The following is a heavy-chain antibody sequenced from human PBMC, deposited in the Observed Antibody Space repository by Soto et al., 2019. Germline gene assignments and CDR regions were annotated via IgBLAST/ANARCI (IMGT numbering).Heavy chain of an antibody. CDR1: GLIFSDFA. J-gene: IGHJ4*02. V-gene: IGHV3-23*01. Sequence: EVQLLESGGGLVQPGGSLTLSCAASGLIFSDFAMTWVRQAPGKGLEWVSTISGNGGSTYFAAPIKGRFTNSRDNSKNLLYLQMRSLRDEDTAKYYWAKDFDRGGWYYLDSWGQGTPVTVSS. CDR3: AKDFDRGGWYYLDS. CDR2: ISGNGGST. D-gene: IGHD3-9*01.